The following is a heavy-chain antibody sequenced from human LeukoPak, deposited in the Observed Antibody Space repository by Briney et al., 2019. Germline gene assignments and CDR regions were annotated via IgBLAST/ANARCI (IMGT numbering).Heavy chain of an antibody. D-gene: IGHD1-26*01. CDR3: ARGPLGAAVDY. J-gene: IGHJ4*02. V-gene: IGHV4-59*01. CDR2: IYYSGST. Sequence: SETLSPTCTVSGGSISSYYWSWIRQPPGKGLEWIGYIYYSGSTNYNPSLKSRVTISVDTSKNQFSLKLSSVTAADTAVYYCARGPLGAAVDYWGQGTLVTVSS. CDR1: GGSISSYY.